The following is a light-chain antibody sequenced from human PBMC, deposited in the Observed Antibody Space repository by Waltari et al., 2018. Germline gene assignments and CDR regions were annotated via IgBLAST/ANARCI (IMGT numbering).Light chain of an antibody. CDR1: SSDVGGYNY. V-gene: IGLV2-14*01. CDR3: SSYTSSSTLVV. J-gene: IGLJ2*01. CDR2: GVS. Sequence: QSALTQPASVSGSPGQSITISCTGTSSDVGGYNYVSWYQQHPGKAPKLMIYGVSNRPSGVSKRFSGSKSGNTASPTISGLQAEDEADYYCSSYTSSSTLVVFGGGTKLTVL.